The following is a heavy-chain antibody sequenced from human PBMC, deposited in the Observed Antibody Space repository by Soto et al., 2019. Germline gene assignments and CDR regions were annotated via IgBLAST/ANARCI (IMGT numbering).Heavy chain of an antibody. CDR3: ARDADTVDQPLFEP. V-gene: IGHV4-4*07. Sequence: SETLSLTCTVSGGSISSYYWSWIRQPAGKGLEWIGRIYTSGSTNYNPSLKSRVTMSVDTSKNQFSLKLSSVTAADTAVYYCARDADTVDQPLFEPWGQGTLVTVSS. D-gene: IGHD5-12*01. J-gene: IGHJ5*02. CDR2: IYTSGST. CDR1: GGSISSYY.